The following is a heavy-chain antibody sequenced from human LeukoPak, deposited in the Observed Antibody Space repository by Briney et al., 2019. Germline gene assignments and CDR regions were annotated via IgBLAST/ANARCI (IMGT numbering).Heavy chain of an antibody. D-gene: IGHD3-10*01. CDR1: GGSISSYY. V-gene: IGHV4-59*01. CDR2: IYYSGST. CDR3: ARYYYGSGSLDAFDI. Sequence: PSETLSLTCTVSGGSISSYYWSWIRQPPGKGLEWIGYIYYSGSTNYNPSLKSRVTISIDTSKNQFSLKLSSVTSADTDVYYCARYYYGSGSLDAFDIWGQGTMVTVSS. J-gene: IGHJ3*02.